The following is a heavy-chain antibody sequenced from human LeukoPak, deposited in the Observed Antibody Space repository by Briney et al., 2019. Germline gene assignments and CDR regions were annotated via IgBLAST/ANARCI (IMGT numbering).Heavy chain of an antibody. D-gene: IGHD4-23*01. Sequence: SETLSLTCTVSGGSISSYYWSWIRQPPGKGLEWIGYIYYSGSTKYNPSLKSRVTISVDTYQNQFSLRLSSVTAADTAVYHCARHPYGGNSDFDYWGQGTLVTVSS. CDR2: IYYSGST. V-gene: IGHV4-59*08. CDR1: GGSISSYY. J-gene: IGHJ4*02. CDR3: ARHPYGGNSDFDY.